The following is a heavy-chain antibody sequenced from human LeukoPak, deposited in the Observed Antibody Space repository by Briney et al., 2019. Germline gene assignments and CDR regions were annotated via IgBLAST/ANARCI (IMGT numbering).Heavy chain of an antibody. V-gene: IGHV4-61*02. CDR2: IYTSGST. D-gene: IGHD3-22*01. CDR1: GGSISSGSYY. CDR3: ARCPPDSRGYIDY. J-gene: IGHJ4*02. Sequence: SETLSLTCTVSGGSISSGSYYWSWIRQPAGKGLEWIGRIYTSGSTNYNPSLKSRVTISVDTSKNKFSLKLSSVTAADTAVYYCARCPPDSRGYIDYWGQGTLVTVSS.